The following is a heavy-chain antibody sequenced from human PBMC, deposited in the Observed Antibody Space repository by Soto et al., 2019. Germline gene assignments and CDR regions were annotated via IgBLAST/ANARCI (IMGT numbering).Heavy chain of an antibody. D-gene: IGHD3-3*01. CDR1: GFSFDTYT. V-gene: IGHV3-21*01. CDR2: ITSSSFYI. J-gene: IGHJ6*02. Sequence: WGSLRLSCAASGFSFDTYTMNWVRQAPGKGLEWLSSITSSSFYIYTADSLKGRFTVSRDNAKSSLYLHMNSLGTEDTAVYYCARARLGVVVMNMDVWGQGTTVTVSS. CDR3: ARARLGVVVMNMDV.